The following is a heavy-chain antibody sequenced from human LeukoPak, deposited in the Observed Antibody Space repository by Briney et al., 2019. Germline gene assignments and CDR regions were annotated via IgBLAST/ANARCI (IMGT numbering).Heavy chain of an antibody. Sequence: PGGSLRLSCAASGFTFDDYGMSWVRQAPGKGLEWVSGINWNGGSTGYADSVKGRFTISRDNAKNSLYLQMNSLRAEDTAVYYCARSRSIFGVVSPLTYWGQGTLVTVSS. J-gene: IGHJ4*02. D-gene: IGHD3-3*01. CDR2: INWNGGST. CDR1: GFTFDDYG. CDR3: ARSRSIFGVVSPLTY. V-gene: IGHV3-20*04.